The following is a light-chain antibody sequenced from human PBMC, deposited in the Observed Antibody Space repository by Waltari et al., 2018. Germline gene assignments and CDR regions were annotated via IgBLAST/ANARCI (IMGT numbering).Light chain of an antibody. CDR2: GAS. CDR3: QQYGSPYT. CDR1: QTVSNNF. J-gene: IGKJ2*01. V-gene: IGKV3-20*01. Sequence: EIVLTQSPGTLSLSPGEKATLSCRASQTVSNNFLAWYQQKPGQAPRLLSYGASSRAIGIPDRFSGSGSGTDFTLTISRLEPEDFAVYHCQQYGSPYTFGQGTKLEIK.